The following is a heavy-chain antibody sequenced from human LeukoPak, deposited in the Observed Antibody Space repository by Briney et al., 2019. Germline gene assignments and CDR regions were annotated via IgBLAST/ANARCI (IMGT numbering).Heavy chain of an antibody. CDR3: AKSRRYSYGYTPGAFDI. V-gene: IGHV3-23*01. J-gene: IGHJ3*02. D-gene: IGHD5-18*01. CDR2: ISGSGGST. CDR1: GFTFSSYG. Sequence: PGGSLRLSCAASGFTFSSYGMSWVRQAPGKGLEWVSAISGSGGSTYYADSVKGRFTISRGNSKNTLYLQMNSLRAEDTAVYYCAKSRRYSYGYTPGAFDIWGQGTMVTVSS.